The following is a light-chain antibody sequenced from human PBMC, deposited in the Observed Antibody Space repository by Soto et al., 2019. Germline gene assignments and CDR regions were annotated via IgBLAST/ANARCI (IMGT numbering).Light chain of an antibody. Sequence: EIVMTQSPATLSVSPGERATLSCRASQSVSRNLAWYQQKPGQAPRLLIYGASTRATGIPARLSGSGSGTAFTLTISSLQSEDLAVYYCQQYNNWWTFVQGTKVEIK. CDR3: QQYNNWWT. J-gene: IGKJ1*01. CDR1: QSVSRN. CDR2: GAS. V-gene: IGKV3D-15*01.